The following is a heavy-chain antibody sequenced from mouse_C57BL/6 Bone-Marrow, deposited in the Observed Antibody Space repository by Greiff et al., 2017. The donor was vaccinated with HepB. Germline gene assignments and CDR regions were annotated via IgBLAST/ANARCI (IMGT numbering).Heavy chain of an antibody. CDR3: ARRGVLRLLSYYYAMDY. Sequence: VQLQQPGAELVMPGASVKLSCKASGYTFTSYWMHWVKQRPGQGLEWIGEIDPSDSYTNYNQKFKGKSTLTVDKSSSTAYMQLSSLTSEDSAVYYCARRGVLRLLSYYYAMDYWGQGTSVTVSS. CDR1: GYTFTSYW. D-gene: IGHD3-2*02. J-gene: IGHJ4*01. V-gene: IGHV1-69*01. CDR2: IDPSDSYT.